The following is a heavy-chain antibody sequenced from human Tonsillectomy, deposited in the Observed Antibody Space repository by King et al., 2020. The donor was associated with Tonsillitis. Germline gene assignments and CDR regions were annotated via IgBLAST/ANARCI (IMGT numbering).Heavy chain of an antibody. J-gene: IGHJ3*01. Sequence: QLVQSGAEVKKPGESLKISCQGSAYSFTDHWIGWVRQMPGKGLEWMGIIYPGDSDIKYSPSFQGQVTISADKSISTAYLHWSSLKASDTAVYYCSTLTRLLPHGAFDVWGQGTMVTVSS. V-gene: IGHV5-51*01. D-gene: IGHD3-22*01. CDR1: AYSFTDHW. CDR2: IYPGDSDI. CDR3: STLTRLLPHGAFDV.